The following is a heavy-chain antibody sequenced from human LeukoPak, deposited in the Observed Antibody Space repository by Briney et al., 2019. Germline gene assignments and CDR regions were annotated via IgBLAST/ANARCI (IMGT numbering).Heavy chain of an antibody. D-gene: IGHD1-7*01. CDR1: GGSISSYY. J-gene: IGHJ2*01. V-gene: IGHV4-4*07. CDR2: IYTSGST. Sequence: PSETLSLTCTVSGGSISSYYWSWIRQPAGKGLEWIGRIYTSGSTNYNPSLKSRVTMSVDTSKNQFSLKLSSVTATDTAVYYCARGAYNWNYQGHLDFDLWGRGTLVTVSS. CDR3: ARGAYNWNYQGHLDFDL.